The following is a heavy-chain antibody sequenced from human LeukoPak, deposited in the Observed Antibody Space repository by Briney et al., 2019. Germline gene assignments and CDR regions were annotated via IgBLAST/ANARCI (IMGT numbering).Heavy chain of an antibody. J-gene: IGHJ4*02. CDR2: ISGSGGNT. D-gene: IGHD6-13*01. Sequence: GGSLGLSCAASGFTFSSNAMSWVRQAPGKGLEWVSAISGSGGNTYYADSVKGRFTISRDNSKNTVYLQMNSLRAEDTAVYYCAKEPAGAAAADYWGQGTLVTVSS. V-gene: IGHV3-23*01. CDR3: AKEPAGAAAADY. CDR1: GFTFSSNA.